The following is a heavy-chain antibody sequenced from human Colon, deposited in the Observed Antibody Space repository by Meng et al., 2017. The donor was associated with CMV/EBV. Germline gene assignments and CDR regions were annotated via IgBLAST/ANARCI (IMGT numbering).Heavy chain of an antibody. J-gene: IGHJ4*02. CDR3: AWDIAFYLAK. CDR1: GLNFNDAW. V-gene: IGHV3-15*01. D-gene: IGHD3-3*02. CDR2: IKSKGSGGTT. Sequence: VQVVGSGGGLVKPGESLRVSCVGSGLNFNDAWMSWVRQAPGKGLEWIGRIKSKGSGGTTDYAAPVKDRFIISRDDSKNTLYLQMNSLEIEDTDIYFCAWDIAFYLAKWGQGALVTVSS.